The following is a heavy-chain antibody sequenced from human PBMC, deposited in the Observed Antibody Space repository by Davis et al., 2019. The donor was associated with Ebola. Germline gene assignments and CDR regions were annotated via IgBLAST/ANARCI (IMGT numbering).Heavy chain of an antibody. D-gene: IGHD1/OR15-1a*01. V-gene: IGHV3-11*04. CDR3: ARGGTDDPFDH. CDR2: ISSSGSTI. J-gene: IGHJ4*02. Sequence: PGGSLRLSCAASGFTFSDYYMSWVRQAPGKGLEWVSYISSSGSTIHYADSVKGRFTISRDNAKNSLYLQMNRLRVEDTGVYYCARGGTDDPFDHWGQGILVTVSS. CDR1: GFTFSDYY.